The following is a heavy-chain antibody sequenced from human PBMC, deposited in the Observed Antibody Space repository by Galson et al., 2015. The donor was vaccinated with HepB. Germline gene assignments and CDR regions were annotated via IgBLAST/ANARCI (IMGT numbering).Heavy chain of an antibody. CDR2: TYYRSKWYN. D-gene: IGHD1-26*01. CDR3: VRLVGATRDY. CDR1: GDSVSSNSAA. Sequence: CAISGDSVSSNSAAWNWIRQSPSRGLEWLGRTYYRSKWYNEYAVSVKSRITVNPDTSKNQFSLQLNSVTPEDTAVYYCVRLVGATRDYWGQGTLVTVSS. J-gene: IGHJ4*02. V-gene: IGHV6-1*01.